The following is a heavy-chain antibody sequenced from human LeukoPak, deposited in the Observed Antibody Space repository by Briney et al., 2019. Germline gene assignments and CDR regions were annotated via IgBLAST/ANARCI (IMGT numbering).Heavy chain of an antibody. CDR3: AKEAPTGIAAAGDY. D-gene: IGHD6-13*01. CDR1: GFPFSSNY. V-gene: IGHV3-53*01. CDR2: IYSGGST. Sequence: GSLKLSCAASGFPFSSNYMSWVRQAPGKGLEGVSVIYSGGSTYYADSVKGRFTISRDNSKNTLYLQMNSLRAEDTAVYYCAKEAPTGIAAAGDYWGQGTLVTVSS. J-gene: IGHJ4*02.